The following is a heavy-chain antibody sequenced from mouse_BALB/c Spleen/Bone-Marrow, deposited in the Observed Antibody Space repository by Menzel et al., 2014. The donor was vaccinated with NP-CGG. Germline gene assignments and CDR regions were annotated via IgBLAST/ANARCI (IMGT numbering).Heavy chain of an antibody. CDR2: INPGSGGT. CDR1: GYAFTNYL. D-gene: IGHD4-1*01. CDR3: ARRELGEFDY. J-gene: IGHJ2*01. V-gene: IGHV1-54*01. Sequence: QVQLQQPGAELVRPGTSVKVSCKASGYAFTNYLIEWVKQRPGQGLEWIGVINPGSGGTNYNEKFKGKATLTADKSSSTAYTQLSSLTSDDSAVYFCARRELGEFDYWGQDTTLTVSS.